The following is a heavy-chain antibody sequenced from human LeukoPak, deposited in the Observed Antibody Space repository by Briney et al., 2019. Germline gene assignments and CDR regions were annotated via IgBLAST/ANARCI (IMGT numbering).Heavy chain of an antibody. CDR2: IRQDGGEM. CDR1: GFTFSRYL. D-gene: IGHD1-1*01. V-gene: IGHV3-7*01. Sequence: GGSLRLSCAASGFTFSRYLMSWVRQAPGKGLEWVANIRQDGGEMYYVASVRGRVTISRDNAKNSLHLQMSGLRAEDTAIYYCARGRPTVGRLKGDYWGQGTLVTVSS. J-gene: IGHJ4*02. CDR3: ARGRPTVGRLKGDY.